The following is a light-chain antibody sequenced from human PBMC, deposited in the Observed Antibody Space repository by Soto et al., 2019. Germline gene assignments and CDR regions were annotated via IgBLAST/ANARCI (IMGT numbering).Light chain of an antibody. J-gene: IGKJ1*01. V-gene: IGKV3-11*01. Sequence: EIVLTQSPATLSSSPGETATLPCRASQYVGTRLAWYQHKPGQAPRLLIYYTSNRATGIPARFSGSGSGTDFTLTINSLAPEDFAIYYCHQRQSWPRTFGQGTKVDIK. CDR3: HQRQSWPRT. CDR2: YTS. CDR1: QYVGTR.